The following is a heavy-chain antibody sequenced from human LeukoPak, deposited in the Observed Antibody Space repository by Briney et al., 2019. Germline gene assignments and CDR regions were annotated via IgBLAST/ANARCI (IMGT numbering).Heavy chain of an antibody. Sequence: SVKVSCKASGYTFTSSGISWVRQAPGQGLEWMGWISAYNGNTNYAQKLQGRVTMTTDTSTSTAYMELRSLRSDDTAVYYCASHHSFGSGSPKYFFDYWGQGTLVTVSS. CDR3: ASHHSFGSGSPKYFFDY. V-gene: IGHV1-18*01. D-gene: IGHD3-10*01. CDR1: GYTFTSSG. J-gene: IGHJ4*02. CDR2: ISAYNGNT.